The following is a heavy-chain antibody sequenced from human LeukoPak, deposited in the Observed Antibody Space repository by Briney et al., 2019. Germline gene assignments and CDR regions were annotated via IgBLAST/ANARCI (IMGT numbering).Heavy chain of an antibody. Sequence: GGSLRLSCAASGFTFSSYNMNWVRQAPGKGLEWVSYISSSSSTIYYADSVKGRFTISRDNAKNSLYLQMNSLRAEDTAVYYCARDLSPSHYYDSSGYFGYWGQGTPVTVSS. J-gene: IGHJ4*02. D-gene: IGHD3-22*01. CDR1: GFTFSSYN. CDR2: ISSSSSTI. CDR3: ARDLSPSHYYDSSGYFGY. V-gene: IGHV3-48*01.